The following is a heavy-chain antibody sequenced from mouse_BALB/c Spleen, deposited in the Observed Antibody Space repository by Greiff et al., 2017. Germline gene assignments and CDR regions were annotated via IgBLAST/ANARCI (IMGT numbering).Heavy chain of an antibody. CDR2: SRNKANDYTT. CDR1: GFTFSDFY. V-gene: IGHV7-1*02. CDR3: ARADYDYDVGFAY. D-gene: IGHD2-4*01. Sequence: DVMLVESGGGLVQPGGSLRLSCATSGFTFSDFYMEWVRQPPGKRLEWIAASRNKANDYTTEYSASVKGRFIVSRDTSQSILYLQMNALRAEDTAIYYCARADYDYDVGFAYWGQGTLVTVSA. J-gene: IGHJ3*01.